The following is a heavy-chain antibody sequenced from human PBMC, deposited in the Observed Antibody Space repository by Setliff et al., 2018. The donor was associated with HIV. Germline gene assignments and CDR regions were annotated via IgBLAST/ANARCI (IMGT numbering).Heavy chain of an antibody. J-gene: IGHJ4*02. CDR1: GGTFSTYA. CDR2: IIPIFGTA. D-gene: IGHD4-17*01. V-gene: IGHV1-69*13. Sequence: SVKVSCKASGGTFSTYAISWVRQAPGQGLEWMGGIIPIFGTANYAQKFQGRVTITADESTSTAYMELSSLRSEDTAVYYCAIPFMTNGDYIFDYWGQGTLVTVSS. CDR3: AIPFMTNGDYIFDY.